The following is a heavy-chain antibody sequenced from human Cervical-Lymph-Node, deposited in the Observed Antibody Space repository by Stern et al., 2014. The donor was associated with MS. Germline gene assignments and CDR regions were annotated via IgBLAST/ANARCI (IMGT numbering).Heavy chain of an antibody. CDR1: GFTFSSYS. J-gene: IGHJ4*02. CDR2: ISSSSSYI. CDR3: ARDSSSWYAIDY. V-gene: IGHV3-21*01. D-gene: IGHD6-13*01. Sequence: EVQLVESGGGLVKPGGSLRLSCAASGFTFSSYSMNWVRQAPGKGLEWVSSISSSSSYIYYADSVKGRFTISRDNVKNQLYLAKNSLRAEDTAVYYCARDSSSWYAIDYWGQGTLVTVSS.